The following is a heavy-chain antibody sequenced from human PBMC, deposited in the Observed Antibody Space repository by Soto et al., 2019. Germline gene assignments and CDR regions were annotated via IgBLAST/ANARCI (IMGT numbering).Heavy chain of an antibody. CDR2: INPSGGST. Sequence: ASVKVSCKASGYTFTSYYMHWVRQAPGQGLEWMGIINPSGGSTSYAQKFQGRVTMTRDTSTSTVYMELSSLRSEDTAVYYCARGPRAIWSGPKRPNDAFDIWGQGTMVTVSS. V-gene: IGHV1-46*01. CDR3: ARGPRAIWSGPKRPNDAFDI. CDR1: GYTFTSYY. J-gene: IGHJ3*02. D-gene: IGHD3-3*01.